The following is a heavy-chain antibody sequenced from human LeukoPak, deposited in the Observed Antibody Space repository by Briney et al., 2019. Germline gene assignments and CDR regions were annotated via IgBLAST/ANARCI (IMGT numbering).Heavy chain of an antibody. CDR3: ARDVRLKYDAFDI. CDR2: IYTSGNT. CDR1: GGSISSYY. D-gene: IGHD1-1*01. Sequence: SETLSLTCTVSGGSISSYYWSWIRQPAGNGLEWIGRIYTSGNTNYNPSLKSRVTMSVDTSKNQFSLKLSSVTAADTAVHYCARDVRLKYDAFDIWGQGTMVTVSS. V-gene: IGHV4-4*07. J-gene: IGHJ3*02.